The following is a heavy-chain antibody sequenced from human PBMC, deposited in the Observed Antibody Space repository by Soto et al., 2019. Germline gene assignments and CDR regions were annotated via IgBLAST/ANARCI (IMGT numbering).Heavy chain of an antibody. CDR2: IYPGDSDT. J-gene: IGHJ5*02. CDR1: GYSFTSYW. Sequence: GESLKISCKGSGYSFTSYWIGWVRQMPGEGLEWMGIIYPGDSDTRYSPSFQGQVTISADKSISTAYLQWSSLKASDTAMYYCARHSYYYDSMNWFDPWGQGTLVTVSS. D-gene: IGHD3-22*01. CDR3: ARHSYYYDSMNWFDP. V-gene: IGHV5-51*01.